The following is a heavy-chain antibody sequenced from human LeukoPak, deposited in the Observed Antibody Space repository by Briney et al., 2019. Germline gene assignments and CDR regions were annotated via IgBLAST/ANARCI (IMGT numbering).Heavy chain of an antibody. CDR3: ARTRDGSGRKIDY. Sequence: ASVKVSCKASGYTFIRYAMNWVRQAPGQGLEWMGWTNTNTGNPTYAQGFTGRFVFSLDTSVSTAYLQISSLKAEDTAVYYCARTRDGSGRKIDYWGQGTLVTVSS. CDR1: GYTFIRYA. D-gene: IGHD3-10*01. CDR2: TNTNTGNP. V-gene: IGHV7-4-1*02. J-gene: IGHJ4*02.